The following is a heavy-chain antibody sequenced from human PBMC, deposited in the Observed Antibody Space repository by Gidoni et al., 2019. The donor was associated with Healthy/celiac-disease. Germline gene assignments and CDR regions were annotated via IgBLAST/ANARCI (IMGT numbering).Heavy chain of an antibody. J-gene: IGHJ6*02. D-gene: IGHD2-21*02. CDR1: GFPFTSYG. CDR2: ISYDGSNK. Sequence: QVQLVESGGGVVPPGRSLRPSCAAPGFPFTSYGLHWVRQAPGKGLERVAVISYDGSNKYYADSVKGRFTIARDNSKNTLYLQMNSLRAEDTAVYYCAKDESCGGDCYSKLTYYYYGMDVWGQGTTVTVSS. CDR3: AKDESCGGDCYSKLTYYYYGMDV. V-gene: IGHV3-30*18.